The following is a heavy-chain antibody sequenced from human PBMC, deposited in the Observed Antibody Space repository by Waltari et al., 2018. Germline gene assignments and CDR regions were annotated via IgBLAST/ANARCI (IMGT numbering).Heavy chain of an antibody. J-gene: IGHJ4*02. Sequence: QVQLQESGPGLVKPSETLSLTCTVSGGPISSYYWSWIRQPPGKGLEWIGYIYYSGSTNYNPSLKSRVTISVDTSKNQFSLKLSSVTAADTAVYYCARGDIVATIGPDYWGQGTLVTVSS. V-gene: IGHV4-59*01. CDR2: IYYSGST. CDR1: GGPISSYY. D-gene: IGHD5-12*01. CDR3: ARGDIVATIGPDY.